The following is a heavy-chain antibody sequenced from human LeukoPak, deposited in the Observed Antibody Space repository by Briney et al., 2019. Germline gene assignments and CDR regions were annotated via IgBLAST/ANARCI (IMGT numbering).Heavy chain of an antibody. J-gene: IGHJ4*02. CDR3: VRGDNRDQ. V-gene: IGHV3-21*01. CDR2: ISKSSALK. CDR1: AYDFRAYT. D-gene: IGHD2-2*01. Sequence: GGSLRLSCVASAYDFRAYTFTWVRQAPGKGLEYVSSISKSSALKYYSESVRGRFTISRDNAENSLYLDMSNLGAEDTAVYFCVRGDNRDQWGQGTLVTVSS.